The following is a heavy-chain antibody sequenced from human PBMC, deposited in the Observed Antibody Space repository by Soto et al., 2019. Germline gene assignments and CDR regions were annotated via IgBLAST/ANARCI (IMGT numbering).Heavy chain of an antibody. Sequence: GGALGVSCGASGWTCSSDAMSWVRQAPGKGLEWVSAISGSGGSTYYADSVKGRFTISRDNSKDTLYLQMNSLRAEDTAVYYCAKERWLDHSGQGTLVTVS. D-gene: IGHD6-19*01. CDR2: ISGSGGST. CDR1: GWTCSSDA. J-gene: IGHJ1*01. V-gene: IGHV3-23*01. CDR3: AKERWLDH.